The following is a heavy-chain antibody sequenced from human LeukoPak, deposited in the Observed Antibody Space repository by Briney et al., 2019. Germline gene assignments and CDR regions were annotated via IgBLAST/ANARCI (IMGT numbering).Heavy chain of an antibody. D-gene: IGHD3-22*01. Sequence: GGSLGLSCAASGFTVSSNYMSWVRQAPGKGLEWVSVIYSGGSTYYADSVKGRFTISRDNSKNTLYLQMNSLRAEDTAVYYCARDHYYYDSSGYYKIDYWGQGTLVTVSS. V-gene: IGHV3-66*01. CDR1: GFTVSSNY. CDR3: ARDHYYYDSSGYYKIDY. CDR2: IYSGGST. J-gene: IGHJ4*02.